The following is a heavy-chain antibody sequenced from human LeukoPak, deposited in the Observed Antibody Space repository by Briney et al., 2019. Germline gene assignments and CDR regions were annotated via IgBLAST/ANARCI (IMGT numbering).Heavy chain of an antibody. Sequence: GGSLRLSCAASGFTFSSYAMSWVRQAPGKGLEWISSITGSGANTFYADSVKGRVTISRDNSESMLHLQVNSLRAEDTAIYYCAKGISSQKIDWFDPWGQGTLVTVSS. CDR3: AKGISSQKIDWFDP. V-gene: IGHV3-23*01. D-gene: IGHD2-15*01. CDR1: GFTFSSYA. J-gene: IGHJ5*02. CDR2: ITGSGANT.